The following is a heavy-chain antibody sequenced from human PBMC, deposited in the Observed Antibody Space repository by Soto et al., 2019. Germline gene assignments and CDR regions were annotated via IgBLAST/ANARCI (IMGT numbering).Heavy chain of an antibody. CDR1: GFTFSSYW. D-gene: IGHD5-12*01. Sequence: GGSLRLSCAASGFTFSSYWMSWVRQAPGKGLEWVANIKQDGSEKYYVDSVKGRFTISRDNAKNSLYLQMNSLRAEDTAVYYCARDTISEIEYYFDYWGQGTLVTVSS. V-gene: IGHV3-7*01. CDR2: IKQDGSEK. CDR3: ARDTISEIEYYFDY. J-gene: IGHJ4*02.